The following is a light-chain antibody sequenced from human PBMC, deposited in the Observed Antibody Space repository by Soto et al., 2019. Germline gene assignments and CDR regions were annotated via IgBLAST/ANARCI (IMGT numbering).Light chain of an antibody. CDR3: MQALQTPYT. CDR1: QRLLHSNGNIF. CDR2: LGF. V-gene: IGKV2-28*01. Sequence: EIVMTQSPPSLTVTPGEPASISCRSSQRLLHSNGNIFLDWYLQKPGQSPQLLIYLGFNRASGVPDRVSGSAAGTDFTLKISRVEAEDVGVYYCMQALQTPYTFGQGTKREIK. J-gene: IGKJ2*01.